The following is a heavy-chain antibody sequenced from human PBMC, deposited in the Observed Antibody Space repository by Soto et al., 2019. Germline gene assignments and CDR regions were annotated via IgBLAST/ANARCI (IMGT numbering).Heavy chain of an antibody. CDR3: ARDSRVRGLSCSSTSCRNYYGMDV. CDR1: GYTFTSYD. J-gene: IGHJ6*02. CDR2: MNPIIGTA. V-gene: IGHV1-69*13. D-gene: IGHD2-2*01. Sequence: ASVKVSCKASGYTFTSYDINWVRQATGQGLEWMGWMNPIIGTANYAQKFQGRVTITADESTSTAYMELSSLRSEDTAVYYCARDSRVRGLSCSSTSCRNYYGMDVWGQGTTVTVSS.